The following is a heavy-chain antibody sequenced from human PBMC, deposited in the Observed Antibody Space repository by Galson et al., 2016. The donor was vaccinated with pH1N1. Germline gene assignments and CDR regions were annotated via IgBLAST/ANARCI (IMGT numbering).Heavy chain of an antibody. J-gene: IGHJ5*02. CDR3: ARGLSSGYNWFDP. Sequence: ETLSLTCAVSGYSISSGYYWGWIRQPPGKGLEWIGNIYHSGSTYYNPSLQSRVTISVDTSKHQFSLKLSSLTAADTAVDYCARGLSSGYNWFDPWGQGTLVTVSS. CDR1: GYSISSGYY. CDR2: IYHSGST. V-gene: IGHV4-38-2*01. D-gene: IGHD3-22*01.